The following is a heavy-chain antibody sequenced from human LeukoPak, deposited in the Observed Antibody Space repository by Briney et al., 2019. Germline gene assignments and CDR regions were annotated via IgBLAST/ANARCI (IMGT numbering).Heavy chain of an antibody. J-gene: IGHJ2*01. CDR1: GFTFSSYW. CDR3: ARVGDHFHWYLDL. CDR2: LYSGSDT. D-gene: IGHD3-10*01. V-gene: IGHV3-53*01. Sequence: GGSLRLSCAASGFTFSSYWMSWVRQTPGKGLEWVSILYSGSDTYYADSVKGRFTISRDSSKNILSLQMNNLRAEDTAVYYCARVGDHFHWYLDLWGRGTLVTVSS.